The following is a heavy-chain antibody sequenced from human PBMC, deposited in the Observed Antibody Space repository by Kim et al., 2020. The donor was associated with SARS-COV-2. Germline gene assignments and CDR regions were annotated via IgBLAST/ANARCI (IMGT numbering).Heavy chain of an antibody. J-gene: IGHJ4*02. CDR3: ASAYYYDSGGSLDY. CDR1: GGSITSSSYY. Sequence: SETLSLTCTLSGGSITSSSYYWSWMRQPAGKGLEWIGRIYTSGSTNYNPSLKSRVAISVDSSKNQFSLKLTSATAADAGVYYCASAYYYDSGGSLDYWGQGTLVTVAS. V-gene: IGHV4-61*02. CDR2: IYTSGST. D-gene: IGHD3-22*01.